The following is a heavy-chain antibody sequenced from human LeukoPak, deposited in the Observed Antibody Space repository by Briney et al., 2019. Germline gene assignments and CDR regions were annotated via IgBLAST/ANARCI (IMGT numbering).Heavy chain of an antibody. CDR3: ARANTYYDILTGYYKGYYFDY. J-gene: IGHJ4*02. CDR1: GFTFDDYG. CDR2: INWNGGST. Sequence: GGSLRLSCAASGFTFDDYGMSWVRQAPGKGLEWVSGINWNGGSTGYADSVKGRFTISRDNSKNSLYLQMNSLRAEDTALYYCARANTYYDILTGYYKGYYFDYWGQGTLVTVSS. V-gene: IGHV3-20*04. D-gene: IGHD3-9*01.